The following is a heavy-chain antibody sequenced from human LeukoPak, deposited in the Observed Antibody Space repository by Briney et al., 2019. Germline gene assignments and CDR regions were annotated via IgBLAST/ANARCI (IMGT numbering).Heavy chain of an antibody. CDR2: INHSGST. CDR3: ARRSSFGGVIVR. J-gene: IGHJ4*02. D-gene: IGHD3-16*02. Sequence: SETLSLTCAVYGGSFSGYYWSWIRQPPGKGLEWIGEINHSGSTNYNPSLKSRVTISVDTSKNQFSLKLSSVTAADTAVYYCARRSSFGGVIVRWGQGTLVTISS. CDR1: GGSFSGYY. V-gene: IGHV4-34*01.